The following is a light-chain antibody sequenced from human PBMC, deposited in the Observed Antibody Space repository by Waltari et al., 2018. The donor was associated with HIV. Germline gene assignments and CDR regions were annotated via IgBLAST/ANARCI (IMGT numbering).Light chain of an antibody. CDR2: DYT. J-gene: IGLJ2*01. V-gene: IGLV3-21*02. Sequence: SYVLTQPPSVSVAPGQTARITCGGNNIGSKDVHWNQQKPGQAPVVVVYDYTDRPSGIPERFSGSNSGHTATLTISRVEAGDEADYHCQVWDTSSDRVIFGGGTKLTVL. CDR1: NIGSKD. CDR3: QVWDTSSDRVI.